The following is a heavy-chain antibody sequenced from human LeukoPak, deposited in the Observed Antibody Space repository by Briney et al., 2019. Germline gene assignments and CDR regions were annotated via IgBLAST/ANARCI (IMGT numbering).Heavy chain of an antibody. D-gene: IGHD6-13*01. CDR2: ISSSGSTI. J-gene: IGHJ3*02. V-gene: IGHV3-11*01. CDR3: ARDSPAVHDAFDI. Sequence: GGSLRLSCAASGLTFSDYYMSWIRQAPGKGLEWVSYISSSGSTIYYADSVKGRFTISRDNAKNSLYLQMNSLRAEDTAVYYCARDSPAVHDAFDIWGQGTMVTVSS. CDR1: GLTFSDYY.